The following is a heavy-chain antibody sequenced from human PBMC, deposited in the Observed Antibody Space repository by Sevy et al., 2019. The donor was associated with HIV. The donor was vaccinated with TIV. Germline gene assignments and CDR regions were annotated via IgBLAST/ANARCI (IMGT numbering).Heavy chain of an antibody. CDR3: AKDRRKAAAGTFSAEYFQH. J-gene: IGHJ1*01. D-gene: IGHD6-13*01. V-gene: IGHV3-30*18. CDR1: GFTFSSYG. Sequence: GGSLRLSCAASGFTFSSYGMHWVRQAPGKGLEWVAVISYDGSNKYYADSVKGRFTISRGNSKNTLYLQMNSLRAEDTAVYYCAKDRRKAAAGTFSAEYFQHWGQGTLVTVSS. CDR2: ISYDGSNK.